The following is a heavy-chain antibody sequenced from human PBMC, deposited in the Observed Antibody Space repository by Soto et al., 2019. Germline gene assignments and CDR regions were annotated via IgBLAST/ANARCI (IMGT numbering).Heavy chain of an antibody. CDR3: ARSGSYDYYGMDV. V-gene: IGHV4-61*01. CDR2: IYYSGTT. D-gene: IGHD1-26*01. CDR1: GGSVSSGSSY. J-gene: IGHJ6*02. Sequence: ETLSLTCTVSGGSVSSGSSYWSWIRQPPGKGLEWIGYIYYSGTTNYNPSLRSRVTVSVDTSKNQFSLKLSSVTAADTAVYYCARSGSYDYYGMDVWGQGTTVTVS.